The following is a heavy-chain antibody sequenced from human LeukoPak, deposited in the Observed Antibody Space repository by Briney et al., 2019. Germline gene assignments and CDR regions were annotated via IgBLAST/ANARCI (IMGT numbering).Heavy chain of an antibody. Sequence: PSQTLSLTCTVSGASITSGGYYWSWIRQHPQRGLEWIGYLYYTGSSFYNPSLKSRVTISVDTSENQFSLNLNSVTAADTAVYYCATKPRYCSGGSCYSQNGNWFDPWGQGTLVTVSS. D-gene: IGHD2-15*01. J-gene: IGHJ5*02. V-gene: IGHV4-31*03. CDR1: GASITSGGYY. CDR2: LYYTGSS. CDR3: ATKPRYCSGGSCYSQNGNWFDP.